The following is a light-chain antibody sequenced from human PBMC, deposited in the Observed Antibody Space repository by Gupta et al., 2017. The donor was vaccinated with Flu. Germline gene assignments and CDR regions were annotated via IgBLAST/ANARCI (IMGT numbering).Light chain of an antibody. CDR1: QSIDNF. V-gene: IGKV1-39*01. CDR2: TAS. Sequence: DIQMTQSPSSLSAFARDTVNITCRAAQSIDNFLNWYQRRPGKTPKVLVYTASKVQIEVPSRFSDSRSGIDFTLTISRLQPEDSATYYCQQSDITPITFSGGSKVQI. J-gene: IGKJ4*01. CDR3: QQSDITPIT.